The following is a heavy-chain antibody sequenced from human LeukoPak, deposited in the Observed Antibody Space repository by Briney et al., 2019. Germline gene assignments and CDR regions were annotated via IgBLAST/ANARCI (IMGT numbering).Heavy chain of an antibody. CDR1: GYTFTSYY. CDR2: INPSGGST. J-gene: IGHJ4*02. V-gene: IGHV1-46*01. Sequence: ASVKVSCKASGYTFTSYYMHWVRQAPGQGLEWMGIINPSGGSTSYAQKFQGRVTMTRDTSTSTVYMELSSLRSEDTAVYYCARDAHTYYCDSSGHHADYWGQGTLVTVSS. CDR3: ARDAHTYYCDSSGHHADY. D-gene: IGHD3-22*01.